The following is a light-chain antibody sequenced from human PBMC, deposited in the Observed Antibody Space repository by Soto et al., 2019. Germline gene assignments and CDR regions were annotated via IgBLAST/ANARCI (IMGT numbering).Light chain of an antibody. Sequence: QSVLTQSPSASASLGASVKLTCTLSSGHSSYAIAWHQQQSEKGPRYLMKLNSDGSHSKGDGIPDRFSGSSSGAERYLTISSLQSEDEADYYCQTWGTGIPVTFGGGTKLTVL. CDR3: QTWGTGIPVT. CDR2: LNSDGSH. CDR1: SGHSSYA. J-gene: IGLJ2*01. V-gene: IGLV4-69*02.